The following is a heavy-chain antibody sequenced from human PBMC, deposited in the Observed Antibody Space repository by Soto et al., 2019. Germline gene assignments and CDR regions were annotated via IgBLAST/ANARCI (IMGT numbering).Heavy chain of an antibody. Sequence: GALIISCEASVFTFSNYCMHWVRQTPVKGLEWVAGIQYDGSKKYYAESVKGRFTISRDNSKNTLYLEIDSLRAEDTAVYYCAKDLEVVGANRWGYDSWGQGTLVTVSS. V-gene: IGHV3-30*02. J-gene: IGHJ5*01. CDR2: IQYDGSKK. CDR3: AKDLEVVGANRWGYDS. CDR1: VFTFSNYC. D-gene: IGHD1-26*01.